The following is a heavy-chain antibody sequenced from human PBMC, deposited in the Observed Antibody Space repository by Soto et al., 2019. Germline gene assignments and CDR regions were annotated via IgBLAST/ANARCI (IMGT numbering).Heavy chain of an antibody. CDR1: GGSISSYF. V-gene: IGHV4-59*01. D-gene: IGHD2-8*02. CDR2: IHYSGTT. Sequence: QVQLLESGPGLVKPSETLSLTCTIYGGSISSYFWSWIRQPPGKGLEWIGYIHYSGTTVYSPSLKSRVTMSIDTSENQFTLNLTSVTAADTAVYYCARDTGIYYLHSWGQGSLVTVSS. J-gene: IGHJ4*02. CDR3: ARDTGIYYLHS.